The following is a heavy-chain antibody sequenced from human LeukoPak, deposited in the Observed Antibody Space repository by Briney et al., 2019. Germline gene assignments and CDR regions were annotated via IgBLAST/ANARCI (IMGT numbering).Heavy chain of an antibody. CDR3: ARGYYAADY. Sequence: PSETLSLTCTVSGGSIRSYYWSWIRQPAGKGLEGLGRIYTSGSTHYNPSLKSRVTMSVDMYKNDFSLNLSSVSAADTAVYYCARGYYAADYWGQGTPATVPS. V-gene: IGHV4-4*07. CDR1: GGSIRSYY. CDR2: IYTSGST. J-gene: IGHJ4*02. D-gene: IGHD1-26*01.